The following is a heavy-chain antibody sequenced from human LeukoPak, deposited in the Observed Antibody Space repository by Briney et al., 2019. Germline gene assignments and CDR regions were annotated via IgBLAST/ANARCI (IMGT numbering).Heavy chain of an antibody. D-gene: IGHD6-19*01. CDR3: ARVGEWLVKYYYYYGMDV. V-gene: IGHV4-34*01. J-gene: IGHJ6*02. Sequence: SETLSLTCAVYGGSFSGYYWSWIRQPPGKGLEWIGEINHSGSTNYNPSLKSRVTISLDTSKNQFSLKLSSVTAADTDVYYCARVGEWLVKYYYYYGMDVWGQGTTVTVSS. CDR1: GGSFSGYY. CDR2: INHSGST.